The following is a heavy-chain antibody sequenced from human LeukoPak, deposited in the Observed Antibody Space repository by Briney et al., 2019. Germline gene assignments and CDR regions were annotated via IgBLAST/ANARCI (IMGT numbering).Heavy chain of an antibody. V-gene: IGHV3-7*03. CDR2: IRQDGSEK. D-gene: IGHD6-19*01. CDR1: GFTFSSYW. CDR3: AGDQEYSSGWSAFDI. J-gene: IGHJ3*02. Sequence: PGGSLRLSCAASGFTFSSYWMSWVRQAPGKGLEWVANIRQDGSEKYYVDSVKGRFTISRDNAKNSLYLQMNSLRAEDTAVYYCAGDQEYSSGWSAFDIWGQGTMVTVSS.